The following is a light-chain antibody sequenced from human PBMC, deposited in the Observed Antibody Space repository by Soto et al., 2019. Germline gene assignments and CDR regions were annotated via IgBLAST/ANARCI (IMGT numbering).Light chain of an antibody. CDR1: QSVSSN. Sequence: EIVMTQSPATLSVSPGERATLSCRASQSVSSNLAWYQQKHGQAPRLLIYGASTRATGIPARFSGSGSGTEFTRTISSLQSEDFAVYYCQQYNNLPSLTFGQGTKVEIK. CDR3: QQYNNLPSLT. V-gene: IGKV3-15*01. J-gene: IGKJ1*01. CDR2: GAS.